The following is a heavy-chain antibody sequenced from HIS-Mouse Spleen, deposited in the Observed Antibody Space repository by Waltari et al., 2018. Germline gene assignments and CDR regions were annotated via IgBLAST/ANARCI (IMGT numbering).Heavy chain of an antibody. Sequence: QLQLQESGPGLVKPSGTLSLPCPVPGGSIRSSRYYWCWIRQPPGKGLEWIGSIYYRGSTYYNPSLKSRVTISVDTSKNQFSLKLSSVTAADTAVYYCAREIPYSSSWYDWYFDLWGRGTLVTVSS. CDR1: GGSIRSSRYY. CDR2: IYYRGST. V-gene: IGHV4-39*07. J-gene: IGHJ2*01. CDR3: AREIPYSSSWYDWYFDL. D-gene: IGHD6-13*01.